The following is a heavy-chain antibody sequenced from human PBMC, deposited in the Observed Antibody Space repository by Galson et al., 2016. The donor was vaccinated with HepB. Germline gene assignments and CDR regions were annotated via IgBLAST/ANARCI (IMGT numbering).Heavy chain of an antibody. CDR3: AGEGASGYALDY. CDR2: INSDGSST. D-gene: IGHD6-25*01. V-gene: IGHV3-74*01. Sequence: SLRLSCAASGFTFSSYWMHWVRQAPGKGLVWVSRINSDGSSTSYADSVKGRFTISRDNAKNTLYLQMNSLRAEDTAVYYCAGEGASGYALDYWGQGTLVTVSS. J-gene: IGHJ4*02. CDR1: GFTFSSYW.